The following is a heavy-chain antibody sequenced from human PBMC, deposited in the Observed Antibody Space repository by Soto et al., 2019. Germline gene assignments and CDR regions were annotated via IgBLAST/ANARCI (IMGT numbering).Heavy chain of an antibody. J-gene: IGHJ6*03. D-gene: IGHD3-3*01. CDR2: ISAYNGNT. Sequence: QVQLAQSGAEVKKPGASVKVSCKASGYTFTSYGISWVRQAPGQGLEWMGWISAYNGNTNYAQKLQGRVTMTTDTSTSTAYMELRSLRSDDTAVYYCARQGITIFGVDDYYYYYMDVWGKGTTVTVSS. V-gene: IGHV1-18*01. CDR3: ARQGITIFGVDDYYYYYMDV. CDR1: GYTFTSYG.